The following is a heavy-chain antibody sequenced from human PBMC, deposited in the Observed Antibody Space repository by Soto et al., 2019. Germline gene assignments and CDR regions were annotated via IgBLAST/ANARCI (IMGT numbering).Heavy chain of an antibody. CDR1: GYSFTSYW. CDR2: IDPSDSYT. D-gene: IGHD3-10*01. V-gene: IGHV5-10-1*01. CDR3: ARATMVRGVISDSHYYGMDV. Sequence: GESLKISCNGSGYSFTSYWISWVRQMPGKGLEWMGRIDPSDSYTNYSPSFQGHVTISADKSISTAYLQWSSLKASDTAMYYCARATMVRGVISDSHYYGMDVWGQGTTVTVSS. J-gene: IGHJ6*02.